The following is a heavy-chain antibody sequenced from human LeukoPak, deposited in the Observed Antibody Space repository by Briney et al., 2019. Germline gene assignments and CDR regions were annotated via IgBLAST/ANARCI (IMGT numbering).Heavy chain of an antibody. CDR2: IYYSGSP. J-gene: IGHJ3*02. CDR3: ARFFSPVHDAFDI. CDR1: GFTFSTSG. V-gene: IGHV4-59*01. Sequence: PSGRSLRLSCAASGFTFSTSGMHWIRQPPGKGLEWIGYIYYSGSPNYKPSLKSRVTISVDTPKNQFSLKLSSVTAADTAVYYCARFFSPVHDAFDIWGQGTMVTVSS.